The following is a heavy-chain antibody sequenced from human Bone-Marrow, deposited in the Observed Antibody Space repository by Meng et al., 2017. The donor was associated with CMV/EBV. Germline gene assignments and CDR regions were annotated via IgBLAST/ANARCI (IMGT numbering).Heavy chain of an antibody. V-gene: IGHV3-7*01. J-gene: IGHJ6*02. CDR3: AREGESIVPAAMGWSFYYGMDV. CDR1: GFTFSSYW. Sequence: GGSPRLSCAASGFTFSSYWMSWVRQAPGKGLEWVANIKQDGSEKYYVDSVKGRFTISRDNAKNSLYLQMNSLRAEDTAVYYCAREGESIVPAAMGWSFYYGMDVWGQGTTVTVSS. D-gene: IGHD2-2*01. CDR2: IKQDGSEK.